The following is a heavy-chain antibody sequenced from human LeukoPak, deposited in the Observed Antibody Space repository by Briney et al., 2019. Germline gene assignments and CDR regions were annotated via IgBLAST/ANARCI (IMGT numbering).Heavy chain of an antibody. CDR3: ARDPIAAVRFDY. V-gene: IGHV3-33*01. CDR1: GFTFTSYG. D-gene: IGHD6-13*01. J-gene: IGHJ4*02. CDR2: IWYDGSNK. Sequence: GGSLRLSCAASGFTFTSYGMHWVRQAPGKGLEWVAVIWYDGSNKYYADSVKGRFTISRDNSKNTLYLQMNSLRAEDTALYYCARDPIAAVRFDYWGQGTLVTVSS.